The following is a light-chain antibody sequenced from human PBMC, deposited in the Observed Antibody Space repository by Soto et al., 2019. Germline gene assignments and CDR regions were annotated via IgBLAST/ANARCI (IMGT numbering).Light chain of an antibody. J-gene: IGKJ5*01. Sequence: EIVMTQSPATLSVSPGERSTLSFSAGQGVTTNFAWYQQKSGQSPGLLIYDVSIRATGVPARFSGTGSETDFTLTISGLQSGDSAVYFCQQYNNWPFSFGQGTRLEI. CDR2: DVS. V-gene: IGKV3-15*01. CDR1: QGVTTN. CDR3: QQYNNWPFS.